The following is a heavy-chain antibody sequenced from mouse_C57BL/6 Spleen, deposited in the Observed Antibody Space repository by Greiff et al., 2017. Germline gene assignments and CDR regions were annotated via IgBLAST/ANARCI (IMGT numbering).Heavy chain of an antibody. CDR2: INPNNGGT. V-gene: IGHV1-26*01. CDR1: GYTFTDYY. CDR3: ARYDYSGSSHYYAMDY. J-gene: IGHJ4*01. D-gene: IGHD1-1*01. Sequence: VQLQQSGPELVKPGASVKISCKASGYTFTDYYMNWVKQSHGKSLEWIGDINPNNGGTSYNQKFKGKATLTVDKSSSTAYMELRSLTSEDSAVYYCARYDYSGSSHYYAMDYWGQGTSVTVSS.